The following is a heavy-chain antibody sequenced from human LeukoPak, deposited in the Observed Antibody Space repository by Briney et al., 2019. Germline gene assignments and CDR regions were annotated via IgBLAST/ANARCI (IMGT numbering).Heavy chain of an antibody. CDR3: ARDTSPWYGDTGYSSSWYPDAFDI. Sequence: PGGSLRLSCAASGFIFSSYAMNWVRQAPGKGLEWVSDISGSGGSRYYADSVKGRFTISRDNAKNSLYLQMNSLRAEDTAVYYCARDTSPWYGDTGYSSSWYPDAFDIWGQGTMVTVSS. CDR2: ISGSGGSR. V-gene: IGHV3-23*01. CDR1: GFIFSSYA. D-gene: IGHD6-13*01. J-gene: IGHJ3*02.